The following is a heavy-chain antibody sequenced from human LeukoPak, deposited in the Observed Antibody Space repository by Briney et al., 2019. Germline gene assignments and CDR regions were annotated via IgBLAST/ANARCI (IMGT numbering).Heavy chain of an antibody. CDR3: ASNYDILTGPDAFDI. CDR2: ISHSGST. CDR1: GGSFSGYY. V-gene: IGHV4-34*01. Sequence: SETLSLTCAVYGGSFSGYYWSWIRQPPGKGLEWIGEISHSGSTNYNPSLKSRVTISVDTSKNQSSLKLSSVTAADTAVYYCASNYDILTGPDAFDIWGQGTMLTVSS. J-gene: IGHJ3*02. D-gene: IGHD3-9*01.